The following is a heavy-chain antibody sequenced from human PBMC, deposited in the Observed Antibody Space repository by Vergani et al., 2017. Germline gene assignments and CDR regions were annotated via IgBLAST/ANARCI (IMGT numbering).Heavy chain of an antibody. CDR3: AREVTSVSSSWGWFDP. D-gene: IGHD6-6*01. CDR2: MNPNSGNT. V-gene: IGHV1-8*01. Sequence: QVQLVQSGAEVKTPGASVKVSCKASGYTFTSYDINWVRQATGQGLEWMGWMNPNSGNTGYAQKFQGRVTMTRNTSISTAYMELSSLRSEDTAVYYCAREVTSVSSSWGWFDPWGQGTLVTVSS. J-gene: IGHJ5*02. CDR1: GYTFTSYD.